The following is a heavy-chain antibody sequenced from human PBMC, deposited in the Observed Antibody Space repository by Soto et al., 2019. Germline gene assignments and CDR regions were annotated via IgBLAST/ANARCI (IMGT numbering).Heavy chain of an antibody. CDR3: ARDGDFWSAYSSKWVSTGFVY. CDR2: INPNTGDT. J-gene: IGHJ4*02. CDR1: GYTFTDYH. Sequence: ASVKVSCKASGYTFTDYHLHWVRQAPGRGLEWLARINPNTGDTNSAQNFQGRVSVAWDSSTGTAYMELSSLTSDDTAAYYCARDGDFWSAYSSKWVSTGFVYWGQGTLVTASS. V-gene: IGHV1-2*06. D-gene: IGHD3-3*01.